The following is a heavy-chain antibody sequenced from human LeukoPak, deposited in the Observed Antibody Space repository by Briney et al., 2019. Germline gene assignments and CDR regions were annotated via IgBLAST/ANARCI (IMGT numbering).Heavy chain of an antibody. Sequence: GGSLRLSCAASGFTFSSYWMSWVRQAPGKGLEWVANIKQDGSEKYYVDSVKGRFTISRDNAKNSLYLQMNSLRAGDTAVYYCASDSIAVAGDYWGQGTLVTVSS. CDR1: GFTFSSYW. D-gene: IGHD6-19*01. J-gene: IGHJ4*02. V-gene: IGHV3-7*03. CDR2: IKQDGSEK. CDR3: ASDSIAVAGDY.